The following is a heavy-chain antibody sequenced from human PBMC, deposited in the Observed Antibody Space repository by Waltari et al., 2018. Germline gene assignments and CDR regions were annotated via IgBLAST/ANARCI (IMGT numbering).Heavy chain of an antibody. J-gene: IGHJ6*01. CDR2: VHYSGTT. CDR3: ASQDLHGDFYRTDVFDF. CDR1: GGSISSDS. D-gene: IGHD2-21*02. Sequence: QVQLRESGPGLVRPAETLSLTCSVSGGSISSDSWSWIRQAPGKGLEWLGNVHYSGTTNYSPSVESRVTMSLGSSQTQFFLRLRSLTAADTATYFCASQDLHGDFYRTDVFDFWGRGTSVTVSS. V-gene: IGHV4-59*01.